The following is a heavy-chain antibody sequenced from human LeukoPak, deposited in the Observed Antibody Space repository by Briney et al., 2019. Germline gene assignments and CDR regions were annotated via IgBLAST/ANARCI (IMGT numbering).Heavy chain of an antibody. V-gene: IGHV3-7*01. CDR3: ARETWSGSYFDY. CDR1: GFTFSSHW. CDR2: IKEDGSEK. Sequence: PGGSLRFSCSASGFTFSSHWMTWVRQAPGKGLEWVANIKEDGSEKYYVDSVRGRFTISRDNAKNSLYLQMSSLGAADTAVYYCARETWSGSYFDYWGQGTLVTVSS. D-gene: IGHD1-26*01. J-gene: IGHJ4*02.